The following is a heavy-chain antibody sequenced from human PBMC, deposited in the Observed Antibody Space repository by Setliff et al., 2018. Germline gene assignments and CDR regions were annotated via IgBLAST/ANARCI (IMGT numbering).Heavy chain of an antibody. J-gene: IGHJ4*02. CDR1: GFTFSTYR. V-gene: IGHV3-33*08. Sequence: GGSLRLSCAASGFTFSTYRMHWVRQAPGKRLEWVAVIWDDGVKKYHADSAKGRFTISRDNSKNTLYLQMNSLRAEDTAVYYCARDLRGILSLHDSDYWGQGTVVTVSS. D-gene: IGHD3-16*01. CDR2: IWDDGVKK. CDR3: ARDLRGILSLHDSDY.